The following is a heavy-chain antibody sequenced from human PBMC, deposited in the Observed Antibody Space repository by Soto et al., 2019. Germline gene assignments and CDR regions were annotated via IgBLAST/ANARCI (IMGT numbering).Heavy chain of an antibody. J-gene: IGHJ4*02. Sequence: QVQLQESGPGLVKPSQTLSLTCTVSGGSISSGDYYWSWIRQPPGKGLEWIGYIYYSWSTYYNPYLKSRVTIAVDTSTTQVSMHLSSVTAADTAVYYCARVSYYYDSSCYYHYWGQGTLVTVAS. CDR1: GGSISSGDYY. V-gene: IGHV4-30-4*01. CDR3: ARVSYYYDSSCYYHY. CDR2: IYYSWST. D-gene: IGHD3-22*01.